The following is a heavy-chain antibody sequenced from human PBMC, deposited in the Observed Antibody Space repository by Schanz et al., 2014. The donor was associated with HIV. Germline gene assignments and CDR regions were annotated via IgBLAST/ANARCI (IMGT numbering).Heavy chain of an antibody. Sequence: EVQLLESGGGLEQPGGSLRLSCAAAGFSFSSYAMSWVRQAPGKGLEWVSSLSGSGSNIYYADSVKGRFTISRDNSKNTLYLQMTTLRIDDTAVYYCAKPEYDSRGNSQSHFDYWGQGTLVTVSS. CDR3: AKPEYDSRGNSQSHFDY. CDR2: LSGSGSNI. CDR1: GFSFSSYA. V-gene: IGHV3-23*01. D-gene: IGHD3-22*01. J-gene: IGHJ4*02.